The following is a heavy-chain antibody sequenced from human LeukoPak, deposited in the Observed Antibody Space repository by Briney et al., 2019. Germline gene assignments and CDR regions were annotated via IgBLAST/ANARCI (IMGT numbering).Heavy chain of an antibody. J-gene: IGHJ6*02. Sequence: GGSLRLSCAASGFTFSNAWMSWVRQAPGKGLEWVGRIKSKTDGGTTDYAAPVKGRFTISRDDSKNTLYLRMNSLKTEDTAVYYCTTYSTYVNFYYYYYGMDVWGQGTTVTVSS. CDR2: IKSKTDGGTT. CDR3: TTYSTYVNFYYYYYGMDV. D-gene: IGHD4-11*01. CDR1: GFTFSNAW. V-gene: IGHV3-15*01.